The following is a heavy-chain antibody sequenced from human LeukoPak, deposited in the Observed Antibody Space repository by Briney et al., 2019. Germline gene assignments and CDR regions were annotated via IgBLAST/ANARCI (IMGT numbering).Heavy chain of an antibody. V-gene: IGHV3-7*01. D-gene: IGHD1-26*01. CDR2: IKQDGSEK. CDR3: AREGGSYFLLNDY. J-gene: IGHJ4*02. Sequence: GGSLRLSCAASGFTFSGYWMSWVRRAPGKGLEWVANIKQDGSEKYYVDSVKGRFTISRDNAKNSLYLQMNSLRAEDTAVYYCAREGGSYFLLNDYWAQGTLVTVSS. CDR1: GFTFSGYW.